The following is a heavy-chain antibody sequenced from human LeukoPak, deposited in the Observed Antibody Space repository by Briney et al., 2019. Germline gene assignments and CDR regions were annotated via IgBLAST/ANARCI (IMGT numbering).Heavy chain of an antibody. Sequence: ASVKVSCKASGYTFTSYGISWVRQAPGQGLEWMGRISAYNGNTKYSQKFQGRVTITRDTSASTAYMELSSLRSEDTAVYYCARVQSRWDDAFDIWGQGTMVTVSS. CDR1: GYTFTSYG. CDR2: ISAYNGNT. D-gene: IGHD1-26*01. J-gene: IGHJ3*02. CDR3: ARVQSRWDDAFDI. V-gene: IGHV1-18*01.